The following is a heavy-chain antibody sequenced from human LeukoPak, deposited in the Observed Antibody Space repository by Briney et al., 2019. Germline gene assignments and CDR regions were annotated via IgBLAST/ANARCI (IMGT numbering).Heavy chain of an antibody. D-gene: IGHD3-3*01. V-gene: IGHV3-7*01. CDR1: GFTFSSYW. CDR3: ARVRITIFGVVITSLLDYYMDG. CDR2: IKQDESEK. J-gene: IGHJ6*03. Sequence: GGSLRLSCAASGFTFSSYWMSWVRQAPGKGLEWVANIKQDESEKYYVDSVKGRFTISRDNAKNSLYLQMNSLRAEDTAVYYCARVRITIFGVVITSLLDYYMDGWGKGTTVTVSS.